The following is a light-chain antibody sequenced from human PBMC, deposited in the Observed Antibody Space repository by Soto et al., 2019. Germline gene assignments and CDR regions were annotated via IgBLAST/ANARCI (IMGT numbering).Light chain of an antibody. Sequence: DIVMTQSPDSLAVSLGERATINCKSSQSVLYSSNNKNYLAWYQQKPGQPPKLLIYWASTRESGVPDRFSGSGSATDFTLTISSLQAEGVAVYYCQQYYSTLTFGGGTKVEIK. CDR1: QSVLYSSNNKNY. CDR2: WAS. CDR3: QQYYSTLT. V-gene: IGKV4-1*01. J-gene: IGKJ4*01.